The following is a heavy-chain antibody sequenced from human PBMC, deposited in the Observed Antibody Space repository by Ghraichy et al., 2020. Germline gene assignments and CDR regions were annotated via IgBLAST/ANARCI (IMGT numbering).Heavy chain of an antibody. J-gene: IGHJ4*02. V-gene: IGHV1-18*01. CDR3: ARVLYCSSTSCYFRLSPADY. D-gene: IGHD2-2*01. CDR2: ISAYNGDT. Sequence: ASVKVSCKASGYTFTSYGISWVRQAPGQGLEWMGWISAYNGDTNYAQKLQGRVTMTTDTSTSTAYMELRSLRSDDTAVYYCARVLYCSSTSCYFRLSPADYWGQGTLVTVSS. CDR1: GYTFTSYG.